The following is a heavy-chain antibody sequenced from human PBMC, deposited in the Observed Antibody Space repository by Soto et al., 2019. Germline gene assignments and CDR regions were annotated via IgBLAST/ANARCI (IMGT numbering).Heavy chain of an antibody. Sequence: GGSLRLSCAASGFTFSSYSMNWVRQAPGKGLEWVAVISYDGSNKYYADSVKGRFTISRDNSKNTLYLQMNSLRAEDTAVYYCAKDDSSSLDYWGQGTLVTVSS. V-gene: IGHV3-30*18. CDR3: AKDDSSSLDY. D-gene: IGHD6-6*01. CDR2: ISYDGSNK. J-gene: IGHJ4*02. CDR1: GFTFSSYS.